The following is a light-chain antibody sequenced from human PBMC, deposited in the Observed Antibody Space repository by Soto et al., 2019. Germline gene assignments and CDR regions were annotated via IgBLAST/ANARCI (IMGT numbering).Light chain of an antibody. Sequence: ETVMTQSPATPSVSPGERATPLRRASQSVSSNLAWYQQKPGQPPRLLIYDISTRATGIPTRFSGSGSGTEFTLTISSLQSEDFAVYYCQQYNSWPLTFGGGTKVDIK. J-gene: IGKJ4*01. CDR3: QQYNSWPLT. CDR2: DIS. CDR1: QSVSSN. V-gene: IGKV3D-15*01.